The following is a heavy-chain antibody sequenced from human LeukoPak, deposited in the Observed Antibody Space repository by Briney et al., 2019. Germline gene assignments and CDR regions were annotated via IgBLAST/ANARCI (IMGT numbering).Heavy chain of an antibody. CDR1: GGSISSSSYY. CDR2: IYYSGST. Sequence: SETLSLTCTVSGGSISSSSYYWGWIRQPPGKGLEWIGSIYYSGSTYYNPSLKSRVTISVDTSKNQFSLKLSSVTAADTAVYYCARGSVWFDPWGQGTLVTVST. V-gene: IGHV4-39*07. J-gene: IGHJ5*02. CDR3: ARGSVWFDP.